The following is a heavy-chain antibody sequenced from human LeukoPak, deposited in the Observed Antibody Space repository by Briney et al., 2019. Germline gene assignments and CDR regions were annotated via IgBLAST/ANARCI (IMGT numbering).Heavy chain of an antibody. CDR1: GYSFTSYW. D-gene: IGHD2-2*01. CDR2: IDPSDSYT. J-gene: IGHJ5*02. Sequence: GESLKISCKGSGYSFTSYWISWVRQMPGKGLEWMGRIDPSDSYTNYSPSFQGHVTISADKSISTAYLRWSSLKASDTAMYYCARLHCSSTSCYEDWFDPWGQGTLVTVSS. CDR3: ARLHCSSTSCYEDWFDP. V-gene: IGHV5-10-1*01.